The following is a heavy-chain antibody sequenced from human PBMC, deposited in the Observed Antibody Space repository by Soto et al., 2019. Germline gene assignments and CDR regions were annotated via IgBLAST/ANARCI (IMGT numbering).Heavy chain of an antibody. CDR2: INWNGGST. D-gene: IGHD6-19*01. CDR1: GFTFDDYG. J-gene: IGHJ4*02. Sequence: GGSLRLSCAASGFTFDDYGMSWVRQAPGKGLEWVSGINWNGGSTGYADSVKGRFTISRDNAKNSLYLQMNSLRAEDTALYYCARDGVAVAGEKFAYWGQGTLVTVSS. V-gene: IGHV3-20*04. CDR3: ARDGVAVAGEKFAY.